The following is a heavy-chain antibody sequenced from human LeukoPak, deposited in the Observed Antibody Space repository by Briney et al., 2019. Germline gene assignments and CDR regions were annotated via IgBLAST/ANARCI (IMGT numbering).Heavy chain of an antibody. CDR1: GFIFDDYA. V-gene: IGHV3-9*01. D-gene: IGHD5-12*01. CDR3: AINGGGDSGYGNFDY. Sequence: GGSLRLSCAVSGFIFDDYAMHWLRQVPGKGLEGVSGINWNSDSIGYADSVKGRFTTSRDNAKNSMYLQMNSLRAEDTAFYYCAINGGGDSGYGNFDYWGQGTLVTVSS. J-gene: IGHJ4*02. CDR2: INWNSDSI.